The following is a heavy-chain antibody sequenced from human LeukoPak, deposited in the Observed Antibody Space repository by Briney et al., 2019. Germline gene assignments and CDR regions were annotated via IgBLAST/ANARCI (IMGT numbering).Heavy chain of an antibody. CDR3: ARRGSSGRSFDY. J-gene: IGHJ4*02. V-gene: IGHV4-39*01. CDR2: IYNSGST. CDR1: GGSISSSSYY. D-gene: IGHD6-25*01. Sequence: PSETLSLTCTVSGGSISSSSYYWGWIRQPPGKGLEWVGCIYNSGSTYYDPSLKSRVTISVDTSKNQVSLKVNSVTAADTAVYYCARRGSSGRSFDYWGQGTLVIVSS.